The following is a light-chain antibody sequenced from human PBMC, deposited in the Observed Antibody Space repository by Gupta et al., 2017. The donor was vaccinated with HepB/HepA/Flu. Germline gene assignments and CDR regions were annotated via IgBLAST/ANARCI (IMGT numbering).Light chain of an antibody. CDR1: QGISNS. CDR3: QQYNSYPIT. J-gene: IGKJ5*01. V-gene: IGKV1-16*02. Sequence: DIQMTQSPSSLSASVGDRVTITCRASQGISNSLAWFQRKPGLAPKSLISTASSLHTGVPSKCSGSGSGTEFTLTISSLQPEDSATYYCQQYNSYPITFGQGTRLEIK. CDR2: TAS.